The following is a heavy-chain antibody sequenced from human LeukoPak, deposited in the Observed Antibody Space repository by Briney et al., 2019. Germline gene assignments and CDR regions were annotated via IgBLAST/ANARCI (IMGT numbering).Heavy chain of an antibody. CDR2: MSGGGGPT. D-gene: IGHD6-13*01. Sequence: RSGQSLRLSCTASAFTFGDYTMSWVRQAPGKGLEWVSSMSGGGGPTYNADSVKGRFTISRDNSKNTLYLQMNSLKAEDTAVYYCAKSNIAATGIIGYWGQGMLVTVSS. CDR3: AKSNIAATGIIGY. V-gene: IGHV3-23*01. CDR1: AFTFGDYT. J-gene: IGHJ4*02.